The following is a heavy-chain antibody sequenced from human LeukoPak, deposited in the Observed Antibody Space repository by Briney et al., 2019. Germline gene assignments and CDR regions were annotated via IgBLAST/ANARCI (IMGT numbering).Heavy chain of an antibody. Sequence: GGSLRLSCAASGFTFSSYWMSWVRQAPGKGLEWVANIKQDGSEKYYVDSVKGRFTISRDNAKNSLYLQMNSLRAEDTAVYYCARWGYDILTGWNWFDPWGQGTLVTVSS. CDR2: IKQDGSEK. J-gene: IGHJ5*02. V-gene: IGHV3-7*01. CDR1: GFTFSSYW. CDR3: ARWGYDILTGWNWFDP. D-gene: IGHD3-9*01.